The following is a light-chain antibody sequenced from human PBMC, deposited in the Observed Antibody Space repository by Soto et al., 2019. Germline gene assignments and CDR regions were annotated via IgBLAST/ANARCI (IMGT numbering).Light chain of an antibody. J-gene: IGKJ4*01. CDR2: GAS. CDR3: QQYNSHPLT. Sequence: DIQMTQSPSTLSASVGDRVTITCRASQSISSRLAWYQQKPGKAPKLLIYGASSLESGVPSRFSGSGSGTDFTLTIRRLQPDDFATYYCQQYNSHPLTFGGGTKVDIK. V-gene: IGKV1-5*01. CDR1: QSISSR.